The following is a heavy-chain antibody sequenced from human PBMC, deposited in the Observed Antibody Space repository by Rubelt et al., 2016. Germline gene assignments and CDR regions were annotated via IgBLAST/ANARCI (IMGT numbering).Heavy chain of an antibody. V-gene: IGHV1-3*01. D-gene: IGHD3-10*01. CDR1: GYTFSSYA. CDR2: INAGYGDT. J-gene: IGHJ4*02. Sequence: PGDSVKVSCKASGYTFSSYAIHWVRQAPGQRLEWMGWINAGYGDTRYSPNFQGRLTITRDTSATTAYMDLSRLRSDDTAVYYCTRRNLWFGDGFDYWGQGSLVTVSS. CDR3: TRRNLWFGDGFDY.